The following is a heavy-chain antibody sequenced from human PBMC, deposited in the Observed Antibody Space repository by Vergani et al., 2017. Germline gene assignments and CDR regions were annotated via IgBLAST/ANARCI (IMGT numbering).Heavy chain of an antibody. D-gene: IGHD3-22*01. CDR2: ISYDGSNT. CDR3: ARGGSRGIVVGITDFDY. CDR1: GFTFSSYA. V-gene: IGHV3-30-3*01. Sequence: QVQLVESGGDVVQPGRSLRLSCAASGFTFSSYAMHWVRQAPGKGLEWVAVISYDGSNTYYADSVKGRFTISRDNSKNTLYLQMNSLRAEDTAVYYCARGGSRGIVVGITDFDYWGQGTLVTVSS. J-gene: IGHJ4*02.